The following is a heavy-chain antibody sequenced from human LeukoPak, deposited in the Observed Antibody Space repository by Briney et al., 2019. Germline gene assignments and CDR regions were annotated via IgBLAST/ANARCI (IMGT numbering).Heavy chain of an antibody. V-gene: IGHV1-18*01. CDR1: GYTFTSYG. CDR3: ARDEAVLWFGELLNY. D-gene: IGHD3-10*01. J-gene: IGHJ4*02. CDR2: ISAYNGNT. Sequence: GASVKVSCKASGYTFTSYGISWARQAPGQGLEWMGWISAYNGNTNYAQKLQGRVTMTTDTSTSTAYMELRSLRSDDTAVYYCARDEAVLWFGELLNYGGQGTLVTVSS.